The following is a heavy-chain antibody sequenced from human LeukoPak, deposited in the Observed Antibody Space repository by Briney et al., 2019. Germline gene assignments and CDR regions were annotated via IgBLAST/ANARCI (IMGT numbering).Heavy chain of an antibody. CDR1: GFTFSDYS. CDR2: INSDGKTT. J-gene: IGHJ5*02. Sequence: AGGSLRLSCAASGFTFSDYSMNWVRQAPGKGLEDLSYINSDGKTTWYADSVKGRFTASRDNAKNSLYLQMNSLRVEDTAIYYCARGPQFSGPGWFDPWGQGTLVTVS. V-gene: IGHV3-48*01. D-gene: IGHD3-10*01. CDR3: ARGPQFSGPGWFDP.